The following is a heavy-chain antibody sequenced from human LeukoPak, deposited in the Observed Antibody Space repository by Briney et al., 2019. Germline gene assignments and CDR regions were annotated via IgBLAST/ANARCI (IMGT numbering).Heavy chain of an antibody. V-gene: IGHV1-69*04. Sequence: SVKVSCKAPGGTFNHFGINWVRQAPGQGLEWMGRIIPILDLTKYAPKIQDRVTITAGKSTSTAYMELNSLRSEDTAVYFCARDSGRPPTSFDYWGQGTLVTVSS. CDR3: ARDSGRPPTSFDY. D-gene: IGHD1-1*01. CDR1: GGTFNHFG. CDR2: IIPILDLT. J-gene: IGHJ4*02.